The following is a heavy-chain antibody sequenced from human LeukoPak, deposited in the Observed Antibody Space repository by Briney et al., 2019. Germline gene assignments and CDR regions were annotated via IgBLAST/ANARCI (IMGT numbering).Heavy chain of an antibody. CDR3: ARWYSNYYVGANWFDP. V-gene: IGHV4-59*01. D-gene: IGHD4-11*01. CDR2: IYYSGST. J-gene: IGHJ5*02. CDR1: GGSISSYY. Sequence: PSETLSLTCTVSGGSISSYYWSWIRQPPGKGLEWIGYIYYSGSTNYNPSLKSRVTISVDTSKNQFSLKLSSVTAADTAVYYCARWYSNYYVGANWFDPWGQGTLVTVSS.